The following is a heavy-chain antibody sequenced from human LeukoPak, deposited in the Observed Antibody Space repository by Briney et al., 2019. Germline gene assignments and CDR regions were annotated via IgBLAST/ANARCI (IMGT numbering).Heavy chain of an antibody. D-gene: IGHD3-22*01. CDR1: GGSFSGYY. J-gene: IGHJ4*02. V-gene: IGHV4-34*01. CDR3: ATLPRYDSSGYYYARPFDY. CDR2: INHSGST. Sequence: PSETLSLTCAVYGGSFSGYYRSWIRQPPGKGLEWTGEINHSGSTSYNPSLKSRVTISVDTSKNQFSLKLSSVTAADTAVYYCATLPRYDSSGYYYARPFDYWGQGTLVTVSS.